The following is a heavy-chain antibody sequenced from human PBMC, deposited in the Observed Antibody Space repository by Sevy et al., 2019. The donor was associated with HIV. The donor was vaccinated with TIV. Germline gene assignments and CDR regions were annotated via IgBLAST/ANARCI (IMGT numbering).Heavy chain of an antibody. CDR1: GYSISSAYS. Sequence: SETLSLTCTVSGYSISSAYSWGWIRQPPGKGLEWIANIYHDGRTYYNPSLNSRVTISIDTSKNQFSLKLSSVTAADTAVYYCSSFGRLIITNDDTFEIWGQGTMVTVSS. J-gene: IGHJ3*02. CDR3: SSFGRLIITNDDTFEI. CDR2: IYHDGRT. D-gene: IGHD3-9*01. V-gene: IGHV4-38-2*02.